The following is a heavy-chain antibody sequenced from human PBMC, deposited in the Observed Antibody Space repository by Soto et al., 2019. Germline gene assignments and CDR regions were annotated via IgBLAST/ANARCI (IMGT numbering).Heavy chain of an antibody. CDR2: IDWDDDK. J-gene: IGHJ4*02. CDR1: GFSLSTGGMC. V-gene: IGHV2-70*01. D-gene: IGHD5-18*01. CDR3: ARIRDSYGSIDY. Sequence: SGPTLVNPTQTLTLTCAFSGFSLSTGGMCVSWIRQPPGKALEWLALIDWDDDKYYSTSLKTRLTISKDTSKNQVVLTMTNMDPVDTATYYCARIRDSYGSIDYWGQGTLVTVSS.